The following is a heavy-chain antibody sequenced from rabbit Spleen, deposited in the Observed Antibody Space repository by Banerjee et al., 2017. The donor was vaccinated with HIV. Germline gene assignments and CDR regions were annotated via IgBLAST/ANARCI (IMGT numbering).Heavy chain of an antibody. V-gene: IGHV1S45*01. CDR1: GFSFTSTYD. CDR3: ARDLVGVIGWNFNL. D-gene: IGHD1-1*01. Sequence: QEQLVESGGGLVQPEGSLTLTCTASGFSFTSTYDMCWVRQAPEKGLEWIACIVVGGSVGSWYATWAKGRFTISKTSSTTVTLQVTSLTAADTATYFCARDLVGVIGWNFNLWGQGTLVTVS. J-gene: IGHJ4*01. CDR2: IVVGGSVGS.